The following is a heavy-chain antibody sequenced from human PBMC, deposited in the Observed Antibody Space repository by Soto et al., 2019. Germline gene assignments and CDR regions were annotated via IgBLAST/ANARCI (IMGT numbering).Heavy chain of an antibody. CDR3: ARGSQSGLRENPISGDV. Sequence: QVQLVESGGGVVQPGRSLRLSCAASGFTFSSYGMHWVRQAPGKGLEWVAVIWYDGSNKYYADSVKGRFTISRDNSKNTLYLQMNSLRAEDTAVYNCARGSQSGLRENPISGDVWGQGTTVTVSS. J-gene: IGHJ6*02. CDR1: GFTFSSYG. D-gene: IGHD2-21*01. V-gene: IGHV3-33*01. CDR2: IWYDGSNK.